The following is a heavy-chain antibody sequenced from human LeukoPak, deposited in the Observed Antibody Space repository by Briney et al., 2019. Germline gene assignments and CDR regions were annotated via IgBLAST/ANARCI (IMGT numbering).Heavy chain of an antibody. CDR3: AELGITMIGGV. CDR1: GFTFSSYE. CDR2: ISSSGSTI. V-gene: IGHV3-48*03. Sequence: QPGGSLRLSCAAAGFTFSSYEMNWVRQAPGRGLEWVSYISSSGSTIYYADSVKGRFTISRDNAKNSLYLQMNSLRAEDTAVYYCAELGITMIGGVWGKGTTVTISS. D-gene: IGHD3-10*02. J-gene: IGHJ6*04.